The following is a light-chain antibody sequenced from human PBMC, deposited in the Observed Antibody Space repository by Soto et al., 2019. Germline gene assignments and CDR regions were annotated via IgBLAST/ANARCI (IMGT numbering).Light chain of an antibody. Sequence: DIQMTQSPSTLSASVGDRVTITCRASQSISSWLAWYQQKPGKAPNLLIYKASTLESGVPSRFSGSGSGTEFTLTISSLLPDDFATYYCQQYNSYSSITFGQGTRLEIK. V-gene: IGKV1-5*03. CDR1: QSISSW. CDR3: QQYNSYSSIT. J-gene: IGKJ5*01. CDR2: KAS.